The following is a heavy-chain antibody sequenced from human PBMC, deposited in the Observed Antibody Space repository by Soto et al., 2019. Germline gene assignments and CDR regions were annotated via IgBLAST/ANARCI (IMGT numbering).Heavy chain of an antibody. CDR2: INPSGGST. CDR1: GYTFTSYY. V-gene: IGHV1-46*01. D-gene: IGHD3-3*01. CDR3: ARDPLYSYDFWSANYYGMDV. J-gene: IGHJ6*02. Sequence: ASVKVSCKASGYTFTSYYMHWVRQAPGQGLEWMGIINPSGGSTSYAQKFQGRVTMTRDTSTSTVYMELSSLRSEDTAVYYFARDPLYSYDFWSANYYGMDVWGQGTTVTVSS.